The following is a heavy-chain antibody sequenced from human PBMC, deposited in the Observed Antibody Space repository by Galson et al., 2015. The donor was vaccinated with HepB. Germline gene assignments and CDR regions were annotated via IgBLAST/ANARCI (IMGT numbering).Heavy chain of an antibody. V-gene: IGHV1-18*01. CDR2: ISAYNGNT. CDR1: GYTFTRYG. CDR3: ARVQGKGQWLVVHNYYYYMDV. Sequence: SVKVSCKASGYTFTRYGISWVRQAPGQGLEWMGWISAYNGNTNYAQKLQGRVTMTTDTSTSTAYMELRSLRSDDTAVYYCARVQGKGQWLVVHNYYYYMDVWGKGTTVTVSS. D-gene: IGHD6-19*01. J-gene: IGHJ6*03.